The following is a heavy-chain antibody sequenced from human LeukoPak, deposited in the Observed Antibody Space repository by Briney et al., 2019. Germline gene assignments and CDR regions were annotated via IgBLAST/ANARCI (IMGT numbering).Heavy chain of an antibody. CDR1: GGSFSGYY. CDR2: INHSGST. V-gene: IGHV4-34*01. Sequence: PETLSLTCAVYGGSFSGYYWSWIRQPPGKGLEWIGEINHSGSTNYNPSLKSRVTISVDTSKNQFSLKLSSVTAADTAVYYCARHGGAYCGGDCYFIGRWGQGTLVTVSS. D-gene: IGHD2-21*02. CDR3: ARHGGAYCGGDCYFIGR. J-gene: IGHJ5*02.